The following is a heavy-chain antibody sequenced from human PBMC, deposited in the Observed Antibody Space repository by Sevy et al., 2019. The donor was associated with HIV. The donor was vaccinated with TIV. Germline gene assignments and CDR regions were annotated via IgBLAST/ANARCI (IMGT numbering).Heavy chain of an antibody. CDR1: GFTFSNYG. D-gene: IGHD1-26*01. J-gene: IGHJ4*02. CDR3: AKGREARWELLLN. Sequence: GGSLRLSCAASGFTFSNYGIHWVRQAPGKGLEWVAVISYDGSNKYYADSVKGRFTISRDNSKNTLYLQMNSLRAEDTAVYYCAKGREARWELLLNWGQGTLVTVSS. V-gene: IGHV3-30*18. CDR2: ISYDGSNK.